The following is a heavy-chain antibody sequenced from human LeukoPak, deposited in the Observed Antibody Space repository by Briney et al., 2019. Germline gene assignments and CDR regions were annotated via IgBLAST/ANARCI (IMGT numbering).Heavy chain of an antibody. J-gene: IGHJ4*02. D-gene: IGHD3-22*01. CDR1: GFTVSSNY. CDR3: AKGGSSYSEMDY. CDR2: IYSGGST. Sequence: PGGSLRLSCAASGFTVSSNYVSWVRQAPGKGLEWVSVIYSGGSTYYADSVKGRFTISRDNSKNTLYLQMNSLRADDTAVYYCAKGGSSYSEMDYWGQGTLVTVSS. V-gene: IGHV3-53*01.